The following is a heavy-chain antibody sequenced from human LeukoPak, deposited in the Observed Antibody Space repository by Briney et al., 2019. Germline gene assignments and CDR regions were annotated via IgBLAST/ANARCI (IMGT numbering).Heavy chain of an antibody. V-gene: IGHV3-21*01. Sequence: PGGSLRLSCAASGFTFSNAYMNWVRQAPGKGLEWVSSISSSSSYIYNADSVKGRFTISRDNAKNSLYLQMSSLRAEDTAVYYCARGDSSGFSSSVYFQHWGQGTLVTVSS. D-gene: IGHD3-22*01. CDR2: ISSSSSYI. CDR1: GFTFSNAY. CDR3: ARGDSSGFSSSVYFQH. J-gene: IGHJ1*01.